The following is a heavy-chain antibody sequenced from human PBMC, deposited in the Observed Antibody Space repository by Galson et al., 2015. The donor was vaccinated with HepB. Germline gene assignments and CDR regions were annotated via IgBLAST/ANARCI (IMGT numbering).Heavy chain of an antibody. CDR1: GGTFSGPA. J-gene: IGHJ4*02. Sequence: SVKVSCKASGGTFSGPAITWVRQAPGQGLEWIGRIIPIFATTNYAQHFQGRVTITADQSTGTAYMELSSLRFEDTAVYYCATDRIYGGSATSWGQGTLVTVSS. CDR3: ATDRIYGGSATS. V-gene: IGHV1-69*13. D-gene: IGHD1-26*01. CDR2: IIPIFATT.